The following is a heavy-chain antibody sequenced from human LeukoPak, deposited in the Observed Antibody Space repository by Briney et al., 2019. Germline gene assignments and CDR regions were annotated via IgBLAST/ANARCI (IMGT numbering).Heavy chain of an antibody. Sequence: ASVKVSCKASGYTFTGYYMHWVRQAPGQGLEWMGWINPNSGGTNYAQKFQGRVAVTTDTSTSTAYMDLRSLTSDDTAIYYCARDQGRNWLDPWGQGTLVTVPS. V-gene: IGHV1-2*02. CDR2: INPNSGGT. J-gene: IGHJ5*02. CDR1: GYTFTGYY. CDR3: ARDQGRNWLDP.